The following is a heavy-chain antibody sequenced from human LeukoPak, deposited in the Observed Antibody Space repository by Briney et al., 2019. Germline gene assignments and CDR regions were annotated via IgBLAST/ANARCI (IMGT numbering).Heavy chain of an antibody. CDR1: GDTFSSNSAA. CDR2: TYYRSKWYN. J-gene: IGHJ6*02. CDR3: ARDSGPTVTTYYYYGMDV. V-gene: IGHV6-1*01. Sequence: SQTLSLTCGISGDTFSSNSAAWNWIRQSPSRGLEWLGRTYYRSKWYNDYAVSVKTRITINPDTSKNQFSLQLNSVTPEDTAVYYCARDSGPTVTTYYYYGMDVWGQGTTVTVSS. D-gene: IGHD4-17*01.